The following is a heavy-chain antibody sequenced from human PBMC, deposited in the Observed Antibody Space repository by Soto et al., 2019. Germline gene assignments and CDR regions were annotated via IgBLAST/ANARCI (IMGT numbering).Heavy chain of an antibody. CDR3: ARSVPYYHGSGSYYPEYFQH. V-gene: IGHV4-31*03. D-gene: IGHD3-10*01. CDR1: GASIRSGDNY. CDR2: ISYRGRT. J-gene: IGHJ1*01. Sequence: SETLSLTCTVSGASIRSGDNYWSWIRQHPGKGLEWIGYISYRGRTYYSSSLKSRVTISVDTSQNQLSLKLSSVTAADTAVFYCARSVPYYHGSGSYYPEYFQHWGQGTLVTVS.